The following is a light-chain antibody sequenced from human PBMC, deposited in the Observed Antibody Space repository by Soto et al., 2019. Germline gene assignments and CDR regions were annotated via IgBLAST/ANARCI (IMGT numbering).Light chain of an antibody. V-gene: IGKV3-20*01. CDR1: QSVSITD. CDR3: QQYGRSSWT. J-gene: IGKJ1*01. CDR2: GAS. Sequence: EIVLTQSPGTPSLSPGERATLSCRVSQSVSITDFVGYQQKPGEAARLLIYGASIRATGILDRCSGSGCGTDFTLTISRLEPEDFAVYYCQQYGRSSWTFGQGTKV.